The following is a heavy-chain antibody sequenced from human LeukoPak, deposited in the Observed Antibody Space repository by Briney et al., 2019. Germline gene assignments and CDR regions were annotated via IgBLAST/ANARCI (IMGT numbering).Heavy chain of an antibody. J-gene: IGHJ4*02. CDR3: ASALFGSGSYYNVGPPDY. D-gene: IGHD3-10*01. Sequence: GGFLRLSCAASGFTVSSNYMSWVRQAPGKGLEWVSVIYSGGSTYYADSVKGRFTISRDNSKNTLYLQMNSLRAEDTAVYYCASALFGSGSYYNVGPPDYWGQGTLVTVSS. CDR1: GFTVSSNY. CDR2: IYSGGST. V-gene: IGHV3-66*01.